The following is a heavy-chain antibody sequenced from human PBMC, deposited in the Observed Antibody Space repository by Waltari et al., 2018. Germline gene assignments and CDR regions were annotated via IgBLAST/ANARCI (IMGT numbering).Heavy chain of an antibody. J-gene: IGHJ5*02. V-gene: IGHV1-46*01. CDR1: GYTFTSYY. CDR3: ARDSDHEWWEPGRVANWFDP. Sequence: QVQLVQSGAEVKKPGASVKVSCKASGYTFTSYYMHWVRQAPGQGLEWMGIINPSGGSTSYAQKFQGRVTMTRDTSTSTVYMELSSLRSEDTAVYYCARDSDHEWWEPGRVANWFDPWGQGTLVTVSS. CDR2: INPSGGST. D-gene: IGHD2-15*01.